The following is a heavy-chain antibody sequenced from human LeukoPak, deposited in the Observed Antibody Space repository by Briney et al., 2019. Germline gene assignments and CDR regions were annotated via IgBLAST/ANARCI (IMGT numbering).Heavy chain of an antibody. D-gene: IGHD3-22*01. CDR1: GFSVSEYF. V-gene: IGHV3-72*01. J-gene: IGHJ4*02. CDR2: TRTKARNYNT. CDR3: GRDSTIGYYWTV. Sequence: GGSLRLSCAASGFSVSEYFIDWLRQAPGKGLEWVSRTRTKARNYNTEYATSVKGRFTASRDDSNNSVYLQMNSLRTDDTAVYYCGRDSTIGYYWTVWGQGTLVTVSS.